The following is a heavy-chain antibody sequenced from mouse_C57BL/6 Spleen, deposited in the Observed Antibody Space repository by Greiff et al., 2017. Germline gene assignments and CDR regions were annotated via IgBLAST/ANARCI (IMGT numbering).Heavy chain of an antibody. D-gene: IGHD1-1*01. J-gene: IGHJ4*01. CDR2: IDPETGGT. CDR3: TRRGPITTVNYYAMDY. CDR1: GYTFTDYE. Sequence: QVQLQQSGAELVRPGASVTLSCKASGYTFTDYEMHWVKQTPVHGLEWIGAIDPETGGTAYNPKFKGKAILTADKSSSTAYMELRSLTSEDSAVYYCTRRGPITTVNYYAMDYWGQGTSVTVSS. V-gene: IGHV1-15*01.